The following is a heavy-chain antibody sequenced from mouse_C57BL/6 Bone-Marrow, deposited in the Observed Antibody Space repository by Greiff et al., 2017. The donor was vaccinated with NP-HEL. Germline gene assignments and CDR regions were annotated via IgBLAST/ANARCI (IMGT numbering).Heavy chain of an antibody. V-gene: IGHV1-18*01. Sequence: VQLKQSGPELVKPGASVKIPCKASGYTFTDYNMDWVKQSHGKSLEWIGDINPNNGGTNYNQEFKGKATLTVDKSSSTAYMALRSLTSEDTAVYYCARSLGGLLRFAYWGQGTLVTVSA. D-gene: IGHD2-3*01. CDR3: ARSLGGLLRFAY. CDR2: INPNNGGT. CDR1: GYTFTDYN. J-gene: IGHJ3*01.